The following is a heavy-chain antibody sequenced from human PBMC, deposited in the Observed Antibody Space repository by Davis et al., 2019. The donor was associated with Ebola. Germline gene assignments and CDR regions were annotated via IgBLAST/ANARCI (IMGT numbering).Heavy chain of an antibody. CDR1: GYRFTTYW. CDR2: IYPGDSDT. J-gene: IGHJ4*02. D-gene: IGHD2-2*01. CDR3: ARRYCTGTSCYVDY. V-gene: IGHV5-51*01. Sequence: GESLKISCKGSGYRFTTYWIGWVRQMPGKGLEWMGIIYPGDSDTRYSPSFQGQVTISADRSISTAYLQWSSLKASDTAMYFCARRYCTGTSCYVDYWGQGTLVTVSS.